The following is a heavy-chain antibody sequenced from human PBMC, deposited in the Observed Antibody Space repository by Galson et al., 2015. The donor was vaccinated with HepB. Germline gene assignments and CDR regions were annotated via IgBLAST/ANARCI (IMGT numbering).Heavy chain of an antibody. CDR2: ISGSGGST. CDR1: GFTFSSYA. Sequence: SLRLSCAASGFTFSSYAMSWVRQAPGEGLEWVSAISGSGGSTYYADSVKGRFTISRDNSKNTLYLQMNSLRAEDTAVYYCAKGDSSGYYSLYAFDIWGQGTMVTVSS. D-gene: IGHD3-22*01. J-gene: IGHJ3*02. CDR3: AKGDSSGYYSLYAFDI. V-gene: IGHV3-23*01.